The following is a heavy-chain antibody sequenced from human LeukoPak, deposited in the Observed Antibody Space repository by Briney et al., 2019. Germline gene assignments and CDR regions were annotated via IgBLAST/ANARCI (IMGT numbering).Heavy chain of an antibody. J-gene: IGHJ4*02. CDR3: ARGRLSHCSSTSCYLGPAVW. D-gene: IGHD2-2*01. Sequence: ASVKVSCLASGYTFPSYGISWLRQAPGQGLEWVGWISTYNGKTNYAQKLQGRVTMTTDTSTSTAYMELRSLRSDDTAVYYCARGRLSHCSSTSCYLGPAVWWGQGTLVTVSS. CDR1: GYTFPSYG. V-gene: IGHV1-18*01. CDR2: ISTYNGKT.